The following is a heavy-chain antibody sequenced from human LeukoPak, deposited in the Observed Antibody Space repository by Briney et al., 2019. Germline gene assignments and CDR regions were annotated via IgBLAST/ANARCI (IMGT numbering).Heavy chain of an antibody. Sequence: PSGGSLRLSCAASGFTFSSYAMHWVRQAPGKGLGWVTVLSYDGNDKYYADSVKGRFTISRDNSKNTLYLQMNSLRAEDTAVYYCASEGVTDGALDIWGQGTMVTVSS. CDR1: GFTFSSYA. CDR3: ASEGVTDGALDI. J-gene: IGHJ3*02. D-gene: IGHD3-10*01. CDR2: LSYDGNDK. V-gene: IGHV3-30-3*01.